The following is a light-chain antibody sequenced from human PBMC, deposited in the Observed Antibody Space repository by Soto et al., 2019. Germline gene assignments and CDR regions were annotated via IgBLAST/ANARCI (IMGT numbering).Light chain of an antibody. CDR3: HQYGSSPQA. CDR1: QSVSSNS. V-gene: IGKV3-20*01. CDR2: GAS. J-gene: IGKJ4*01. Sequence: EIVLTQSPGTLSLSPGERATLSCRASQSVSSNSLAWYQQKPGQAPRLLIYGASSRATGVPDRFGASGSGTDFTLTISRLEPEDFAVYFCHQYGSSPQAFGGGTKVGI.